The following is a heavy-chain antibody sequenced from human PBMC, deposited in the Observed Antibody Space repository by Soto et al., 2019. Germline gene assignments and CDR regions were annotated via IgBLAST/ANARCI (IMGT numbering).Heavy chain of an antibody. CDR3: ARGVTWFGELLRT. Sequence: QIPLVQSGAEVKKPGASVKVSCRASGYTFMSSGISWVRQAPGQGLEWMGWISSYNGNTNYAQKLQGRVTMTTDTSTSTAYMELRSLRSDDTAMYYCARGVTWFGELLRTWGQGTLVTASS. CDR1: GYTFMSSG. V-gene: IGHV1-18*01. D-gene: IGHD3-10*01. J-gene: IGHJ4*02. CDR2: ISSYNGNT.